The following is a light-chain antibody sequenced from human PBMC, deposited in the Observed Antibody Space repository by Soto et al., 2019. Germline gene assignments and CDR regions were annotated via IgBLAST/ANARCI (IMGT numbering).Light chain of an antibody. V-gene: IGKV3-15*01. J-gene: IGKJ2*01. CDR1: QSVSSN. Sequence: EIVMTQSPATLSVSPGERATLSCRASQSVSSNLAWYQQKPGQAPRLLIYGASTRATGIPARFSGSGSGTEFTLTTGSLQSEDFAVYYCHQYNKRPPYTFGQGTKVDIK. CDR2: GAS. CDR3: HQYNKRPPYT.